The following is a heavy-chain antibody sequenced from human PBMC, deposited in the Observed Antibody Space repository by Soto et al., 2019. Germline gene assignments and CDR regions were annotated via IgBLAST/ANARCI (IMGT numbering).Heavy chain of an antibody. J-gene: IGHJ4*02. D-gene: IGHD5-18*01. V-gene: IGHV1-69*13. CDR2: IIPIFGTA. CDR1: GGTFSSYS. Sequence: SVKVSCKASGGTFSSYSISWVRQAPGQGLEWMGGIIPIFGTANYAQKFQGRVTITADESTSTAYMELSSLRSEDTAVYYCAREQLTQSEMKDYWGQGTLVTVSS. CDR3: AREQLTQSEMKDY.